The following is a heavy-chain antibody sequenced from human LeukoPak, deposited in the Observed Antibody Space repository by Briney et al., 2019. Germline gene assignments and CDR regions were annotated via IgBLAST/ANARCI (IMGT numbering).Heavy chain of an antibody. J-gene: IGHJ4*02. CDR1: GYSFTSYW. D-gene: IGHD6-6*01. CDR2: IYPGDSDT. Sequence: GESLKISCKGSGYSFTSYWIGWVRQMPGKGLEWMGIIYPGDSDTRYSPSFQGQVTISADKSISTAYLQWSSLKASDTAMYYCARQVRNVRQGHLDYFDYWGQGTLVTVSS. V-gene: IGHV5-51*01. CDR3: ARQVRNVRQGHLDYFDY.